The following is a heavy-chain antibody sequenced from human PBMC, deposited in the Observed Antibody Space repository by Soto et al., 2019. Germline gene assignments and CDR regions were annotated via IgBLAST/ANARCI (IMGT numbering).Heavy chain of an antibody. Sequence: LSLTCTVSGGSVTSDEDYWTWIRQSPGKGLEWIGYISNSGSTGYNPSLKTRLSMSVGRSKNQFTLRLTSVTAADTAVYFCATESGSTYGYFDHWGQGTQVTVST. CDR3: ATESGSTYGYFDH. J-gene: IGHJ4*02. D-gene: IGHD5-18*01. V-gene: IGHV4-30-4*01. CDR2: ISNSGST. CDR1: GGSVTSDEDY.